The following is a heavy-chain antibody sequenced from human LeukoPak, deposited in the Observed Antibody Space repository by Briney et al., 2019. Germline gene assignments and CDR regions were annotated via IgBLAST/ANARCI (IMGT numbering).Heavy chain of an antibody. CDR2: INPSGGST. V-gene: IGHV1-46*01. CDR1: GYTFTSYY. CDR3: ARVGYCSGGSCYSFDY. D-gene: IGHD2-15*01. J-gene: IGHJ4*02. Sequence: ASVKVSCKASGYTFTSYYMHRVRQAPGQGLEWMGIINPSGGSTSYAQKFQGRVTMTRDTSTSTVYMELSSLRSEDTAVYYCARVGYCSGGSCYSFDYWGQGTLVTVSS.